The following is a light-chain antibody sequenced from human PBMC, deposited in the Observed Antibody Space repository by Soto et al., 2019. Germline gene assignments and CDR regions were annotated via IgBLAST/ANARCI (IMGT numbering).Light chain of an antibody. CDR3: QQYGNSPIT. V-gene: IGKV3-20*01. CDR1: QSVSSSQ. J-gene: IGKJ5*01. CDR2: GAS. Sequence: EIVMTQSPATLSVSPGERATLSCRASQSVSSSQLAWYQQKPGQAPRLLIFGASSRAAGIPARFSGSGSGTHFTLTISRLEPGDFAVYYCQQYGNSPITFGQGTRLEIK.